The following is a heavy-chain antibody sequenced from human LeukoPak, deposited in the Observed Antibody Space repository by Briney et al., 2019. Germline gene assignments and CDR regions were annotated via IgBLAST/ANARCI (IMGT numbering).Heavy chain of an antibody. CDR2: IHPSGGST. D-gene: IGHD6-13*01. CDR1: GYTFTGYY. J-gene: IGHJ3*02. CDR3: AREAIAAYDAFDI. Sequence: GASVKVSCKASGYTFTGYYMHWVRQAPGQGLEWMGIIHPSGGSTSYAQKFQGRVTMTRDMSTSTVYMELSSLRSEDTAVYYCAREAIAAYDAFDIWGQGTMVTVSS. V-gene: IGHV1-46*01.